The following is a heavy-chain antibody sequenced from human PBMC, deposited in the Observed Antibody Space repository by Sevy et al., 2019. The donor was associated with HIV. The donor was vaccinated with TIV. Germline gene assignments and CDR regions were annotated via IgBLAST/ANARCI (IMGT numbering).Heavy chain of an antibody. CDR1: GFAFSTHA. CDR2: ISYEGTET. CDR3: ARDGGYSVKWYPLY. V-gene: IGHV3-30-3*01. Sequence: GGSLRLSCAASGFAFSTHAMHWVRQAPGKGLEWVAVISYEGTETFYAASVEGRFTISRDNSKNMLSVQINSLRPEDTAVYYCARDGGYSVKWYPLYWGHGTLVTVSS. J-gene: IGHJ4*01. D-gene: IGHD1-26*01.